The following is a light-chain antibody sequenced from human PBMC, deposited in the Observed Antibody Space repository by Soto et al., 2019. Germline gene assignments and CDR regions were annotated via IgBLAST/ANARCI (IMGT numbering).Light chain of an antibody. CDR1: ISDVGSSGP. CDR3: CSLTTSHTYV. Sequence: QSALTQPASVSGSPGQSITISCSGTISDVGSSGPVSWYQHHPGQVPKLIIYEGSRRPSGVSSRFSGSKTGNTASLTITGLQAEDEADYYCCSLTTSHTYVFGSGTKLTVL. CDR2: EGS. J-gene: IGLJ1*01. V-gene: IGLV2-14*02.